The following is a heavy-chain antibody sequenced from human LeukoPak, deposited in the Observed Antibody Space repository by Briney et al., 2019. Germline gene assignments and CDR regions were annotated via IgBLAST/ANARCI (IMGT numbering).Heavy chain of an antibody. Sequence: PSETLSLTCTVSGGSISGSSYYWGWIRPPPGEGLEWIGSMYYGGTTYYNPSLKSRVTMSIDKSKNQLSLELTSVTAADTAIYYCTRESGAFSPFGFWGQGTLVTVSS. CDR3: TRESGAFSPFGF. CDR1: GGSISGSSYY. V-gene: IGHV4-39*07. J-gene: IGHJ4*02. D-gene: IGHD1-26*01. CDR2: MYYGGTT.